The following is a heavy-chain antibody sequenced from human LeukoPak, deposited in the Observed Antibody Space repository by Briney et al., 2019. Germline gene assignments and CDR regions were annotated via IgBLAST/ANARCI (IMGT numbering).Heavy chain of an antibody. J-gene: IGHJ6*02. Sequence: GGSLRLSCAASGFTFSSYTMSWVRQAPGKGLEWVSAVSGSGGSTSYADSVKGRFTISRDNSKNTLYLQMNSLRAEDTAVYYCAKVVLLSRYFDWSHSYGLDVWGQGTTVTVS. CDR1: GFTFSSYT. CDR2: VSGSGGST. V-gene: IGHV3-23*01. CDR3: AKVVLLSRYFDWSHSYGLDV. D-gene: IGHD3-9*01.